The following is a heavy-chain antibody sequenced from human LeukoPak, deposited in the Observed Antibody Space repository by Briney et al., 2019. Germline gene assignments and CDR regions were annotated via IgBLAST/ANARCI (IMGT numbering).Heavy chain of an antibody. D-gene: IGHD6-13*01. V-gene: IGHV3-23*01. CDR3: ARDLVAAAGFSDY. CDR1: GFPFSSYA. J-gene: IGHJ4*02. Sequence: PGGSLRLSCAASGFPFSSYAMSWVRPAPGKGLEWVSAISGSGGSTYYADSLKGRFTLSRDNAKNSLDLQMNSLRAEDTAVYYCARDLVAAAGFSDYWGQGTLVTVSS. CDR2: ISGSGGST.